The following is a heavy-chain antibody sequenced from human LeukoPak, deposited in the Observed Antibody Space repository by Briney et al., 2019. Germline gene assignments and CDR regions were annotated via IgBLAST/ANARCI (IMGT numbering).Heavy chain of an antibody. J-gene: IGHJ5*01. CDR3: ARGGPTRYSYSFDS. CDR1: GGSISSYY. Sequence: SETLSLTCAVSGGSISSYYWSWIRQPPGKGLEWIGYIYYSGSTNYNPSLKSRVTISIDTSKNQFSLKLSSVTAADTAVYYCARGGPTRYSYSFDSWGQGALVTVSS. CDR2: IYYSGST. V-gene: IGHV4-59*01. D-gene: IGHD1-1*01.